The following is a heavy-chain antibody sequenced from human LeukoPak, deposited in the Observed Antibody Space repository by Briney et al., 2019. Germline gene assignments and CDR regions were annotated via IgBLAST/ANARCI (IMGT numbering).Heavy chain of an antibody. Sequence: GGSLRLSCAASGFTFSSYGMHWVRQAPGKGLEWVAVISYDGSNKYYADSVKGRFTISRDNSKNTLYLQMNSLRAEDTAVYYCARDGQSGYSYGSHPDYWGQGTLVTVSS. D-gene: IGHD5-18*01. CDR2: ISYDGSNK. J-gene: IGHJ4*02. V-gene: IGHV3-30*03. CDR3: ARDGQSGYSYGSHPDY. CDR1: GFTFSSYG.